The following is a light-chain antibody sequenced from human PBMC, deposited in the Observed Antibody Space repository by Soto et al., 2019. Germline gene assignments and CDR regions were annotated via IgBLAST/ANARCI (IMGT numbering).Light chain of an antibody. J-gene: IGKJ5*01. Sequence: EIVLTQSPATLSLSPGDGTTLSCRTSRSVSSYLAWYQQKPGQAPRLLIYDASNRATGIPARFSGSGSGTDFTLTISNLEPEDFAIYYCHQRSNWPITFGQGTRLDIK. CDR3: HQRSNWPIT. V-gene: IGKV3-11*01. CDR2: DAS. CDR1: RSVSSY.